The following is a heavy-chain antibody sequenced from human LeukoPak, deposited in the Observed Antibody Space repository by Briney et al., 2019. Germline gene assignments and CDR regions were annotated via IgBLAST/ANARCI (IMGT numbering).Heavy chain of an antibody. D-gene: IGHD6-13*01. CDR2: ISAYNGNT. V-gene: IGHV1-18*01. CDR3: ARNHRIAAAGTPHNWFDP. CDR1: GYTFTSYG. J-gene: IGHJ5*02. Sequence: ASVKVSCKASGYTFTSYGISWVRQAPGQGLEWMGWISAYNGNTNYAQKLQGRVTMTTDTSTSTAYMELRSLRSDDTAVYYCARNHRIAAAGTPHNWFDPWGQGTLVTVSS.